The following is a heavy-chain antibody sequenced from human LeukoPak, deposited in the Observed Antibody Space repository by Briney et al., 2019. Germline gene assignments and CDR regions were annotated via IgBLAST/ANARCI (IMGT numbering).Heavy chain of an antibody. J-gene: IGHJ4*02. Sequence: GSLRLSWAASGFTFSSYAMSWVRQAPGKGLEGVSAISASGGSTYYADSVKGRFTIFRDNSKNTLYLQMNSLRAEDTAVYYCAKLPGIAAAGAINYFDYWGQGTLVTVSS. V-gene: IGHV3-23*01. CDR2: ISASGGST. CDR3: AKLPGIAAAGAINYFDY. CDR1: GFTFSSYA. D-gene: IGHD6-13*01.